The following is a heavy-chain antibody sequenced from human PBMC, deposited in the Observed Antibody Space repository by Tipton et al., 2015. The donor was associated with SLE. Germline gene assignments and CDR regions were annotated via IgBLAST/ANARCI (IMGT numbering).Heavy chain of an antibody. CDR1: GGSISSSSYY. CDR2: IYYSGST. D-gene: IGHD3-10*01. V-gene: IGHV4-39*07. J-gene: IGHJ6*02. Sequence: TLSLTCTVSGGSISSSSYYWGWIRQPPGKGLEWIGSIYYSGSTYYNPSLKSRVTISVDTSKNQFSLKLSSVTAADTAVYYCASRYGSGSYYSYYYCGMDVWGQGTTVTVSS. CDR3: ASRYGSGSYYSYYYCGMDV.